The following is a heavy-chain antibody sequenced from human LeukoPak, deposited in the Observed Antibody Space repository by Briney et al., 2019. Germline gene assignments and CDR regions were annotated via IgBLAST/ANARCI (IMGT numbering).Heavy chain of an antibody. D-gene: IGHD2-15*01. J-gene: IGHJ4*02. CDR2: INWNGGST. CDR3: ASGVVAANYFDY. Sequence: GGSLRLSCATSGFTFDDYGMSWVRQAPGKGLELVSGINWNGGSTGYADSVKGRFSITRDNAKNALYLQMNSLRAEDTALYYCASGVVAANYFDYWGQGTLVTVSS. CDR1: GFTFDDYG. V-gene: IGHV3-20*04.